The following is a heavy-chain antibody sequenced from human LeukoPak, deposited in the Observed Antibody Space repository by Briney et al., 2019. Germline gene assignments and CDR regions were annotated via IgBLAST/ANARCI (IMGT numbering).Heavy chain of an antibody. CDR3: ARVRDRSSYFYDLDY. CDR1: GGSISSYY. J-gene: IGHJ4*02. D-gene: IGHD3-22*01. Sequence: SETLSLTCTVSGGSISSYYWSWIRQPPGKGLEWIGCIHYSGSTNYNPSLKTGVTISVDTSKNQFSLKLSSVTAADRAVYYCARVRDRSSYFYDLDYWGQGTLVTVSS. CDR2: IHYSGST. V-gene: IGHV4-59*01.